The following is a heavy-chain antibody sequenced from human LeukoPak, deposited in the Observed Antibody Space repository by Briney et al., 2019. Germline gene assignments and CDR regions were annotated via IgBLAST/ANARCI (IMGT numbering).Heavy chain of an antibody. D-gene: IGHD3-16*02. V-gene: IGHV4-59*01. CDR2: IYYSGST. CDR1: GGSISSYY. Sequence: SETLSLTCTVSGGSISSYYWSWIRQPLGKGLEWIGYIYYSGSTSYNPSLKSRVTISVDTSKNQFSLKLSSVTAADTAVYYCARSEYQVLPYRGALDIWGQGTMVTVSS. CDR3: ARSEYQVLPYRGALDI. J-gene: IGHJ3*02.